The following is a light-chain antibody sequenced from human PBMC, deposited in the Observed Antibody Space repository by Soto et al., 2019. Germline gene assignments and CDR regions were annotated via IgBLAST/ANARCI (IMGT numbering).Light chain of an antibody. Sequence: QSVLTQPASGSGAPGQSITISCTGTNSVVGGYNYVSWYQQHPGKAPKLMIYDVSNRPSGVSNRFSGSKSGNTASLTISGLQAEDEADYYCSSYTSSSTLVFGTGTKVTVL. CDR3: SSYTSSSTLV. CDR1: NSVVGGYNY. J-gene: IGLJ1*01. V-gene: IGLV2-14*01. CDR2: DVS.